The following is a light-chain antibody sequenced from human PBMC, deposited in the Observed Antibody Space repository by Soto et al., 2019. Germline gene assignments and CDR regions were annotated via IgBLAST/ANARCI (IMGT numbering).Light chain of an antibody. CDR2: LGS. V-gene: IGKV2-28*01. CDR1: QSLLHSDGYNY. J-gene: IGKJ4*01. Sequence: DIVMTQSPLSLPVTPGEPASISCRSSQSLLHSDGYNYLDWYLQKPGQSPQVVIYLGSTRASGVPDRFSGSGSGTDFTLKISRVEAEDVGVYYGMQALQTPLTFGGGTKVEIK. CDR3: MQALQTPLT.